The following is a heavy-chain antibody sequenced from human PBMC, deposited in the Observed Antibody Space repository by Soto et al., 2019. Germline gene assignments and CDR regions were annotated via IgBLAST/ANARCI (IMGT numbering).Heavy chain of an antibody. CDR3: ARPAHYGDNLFVY. D-gene: IGHD4-17*01. CDR1: GYTLTNYY. V-gene: IGHV1-46*03. CDR2: INPSGGGT. J-gene: IGHJ4*02. Sequence: ASVKVSCKASGYTLTNYYMHWVRQAPGQGLEWMGIINPSGGGTSYAQKFQGRVTMTRDTSTSTVYMELRSLRSEDTAVYYCARPAHYGDNLFVYWGQGTLVTVSS.